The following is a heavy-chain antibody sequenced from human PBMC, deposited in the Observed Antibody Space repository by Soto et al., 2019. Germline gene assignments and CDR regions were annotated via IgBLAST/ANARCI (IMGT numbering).Heavy chain of an antibody. V-gene: IGHV4-59*01. CDR2: IYYSGST. CDR3: ARDNLRLDAFDI. Sequence: QVQLQESGPGLVKPSETLSLTCTVSGGSISSYYWSWIRQPPGKGLEWIRYIYYSGSTNYNPSLKSRVTISVDTSKNQFSLKLSSVTAADTAVYYCARDNLRLDAFDIWGQGTMVTVSS. J-gene: IGHJ3*02. CDR1: GGSISSYY.